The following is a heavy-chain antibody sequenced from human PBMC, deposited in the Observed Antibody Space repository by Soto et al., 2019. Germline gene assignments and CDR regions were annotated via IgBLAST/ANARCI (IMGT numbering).Heavy chain of an antibody. CDR3: ARYHRRVDTDNWFDP. V-gene: IGHV1-18*04. CDR2: ISAYNGNT. Sequence: ASVKVSCKASGYTFTSYGISWVRQAPGQGLEWMGWISAYNGNTNYAQKLQGRVTVTTDTSTSTAYMELRSLRSDDTAVYYCARYHRRVDTDNWFDPWGQETLVTVSS. D-gene: IGHD5-18*01. CDR1: GYTFTSYG. J-gene: IGHJ5*02.